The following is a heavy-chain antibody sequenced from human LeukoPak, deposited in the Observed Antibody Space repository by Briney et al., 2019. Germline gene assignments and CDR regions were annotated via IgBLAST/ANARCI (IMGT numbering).Heavy chain of an antibody. V-gene: IGHV3-74*01. CDR2: INSDGSST. D-gene: IGHD3-3*01. CDR1: GFTFSSYS. Sequence: GGSLRLSCAASGFTFSSYSMNWVRQAPGKGLVWVSRINSDGSSTSYADSVKGRFTISRDNAKNTLYLQMNSLRAEDTAVYYCARDSITIFGVVMYYYMDVWAKGPRSPSP. J-gene: IGHJ6*03. CDR3: ARDSITIFGVVMYYYMDV.